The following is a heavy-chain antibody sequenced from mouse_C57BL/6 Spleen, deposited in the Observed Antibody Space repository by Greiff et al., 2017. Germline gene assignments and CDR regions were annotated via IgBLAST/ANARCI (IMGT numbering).Heavy chain of an antibody. V-gene: IGHV3-6*01. J-gene: IGHJ2*01. CDR3: ARDHYGSSTFDY. CDR1: GYSITSGYY. D-gene: IGHD1-1*01. Sequence: EVQLQQSGPGLVKPSQSLSLTCSVTGYSITSGYYWNWIRQFPGNKLEWMGYISYDGSNNYNPSLKNRISITRDTSKNQFFLKLNSVTTEDTATYYCARDHYGSSTFDYWGQGTTLTVSS. CDR2: ISYDGSN.